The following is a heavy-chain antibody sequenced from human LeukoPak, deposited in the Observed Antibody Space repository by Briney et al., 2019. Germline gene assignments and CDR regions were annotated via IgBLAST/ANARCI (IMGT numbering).Heavy chain of an antibody. V-gene: IGHV3-7*01. CDR3: ARDSPGYXAYVS. D-gene: IGHD5-12*01. Sequence: GGSLRLSCAASGFTFSTYWMTWVRQAPGKGLEWVANIKEDGSREYYVDSVKGRFTISRDNAKNSLYLQMDGLTAEDTAVYYCARDSPGYXAYVSWGQXXLVSX. CDR2: IKEDGSRE. CDR1: GFTFSTYW. J-gene: IGHJ1*01.